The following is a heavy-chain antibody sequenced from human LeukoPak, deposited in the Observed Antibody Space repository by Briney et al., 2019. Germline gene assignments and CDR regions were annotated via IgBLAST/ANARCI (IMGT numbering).Heavy chain of an antibody. CDR3: AREEKDSGGNSGDAFDI. J-gene: IGHJ3*02. Sequence: PSETLSLTCTVSGGSISSFYWNWIRQPPGKGLEWIGYIYYSGSTNYNPSLKSRITISVDTSKNQFSLKLSSVTAADTALYYCAREEKDSGGNSGDAFDIWGQGTMVTVSS. CDR1: GGSISSFY. V-gene: IGHV4-59*01. CDR2: IYYSGST. D-gene: IGHD4-23*01.